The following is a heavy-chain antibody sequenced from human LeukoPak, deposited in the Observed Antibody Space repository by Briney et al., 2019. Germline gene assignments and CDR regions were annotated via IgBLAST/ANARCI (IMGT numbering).Heavy chain of an antibody. CDR2: MSSSGSVI. Sequence: GGSLRLSCSASGFTFSDYYMIWIRQAPGKGLEWVSYMSSSGSVICYADSVKGRFTISRDNAKNSLYLQMNNLRVEDTAMYYCARSRSGQYWGQGTLVTVSS. J-gene: IGHJ4*02. V-gene: IGHV3-11*01. CDR1: GFTFSDYY. D-gene: IGHD3-3*01. CDR3: ARSRSGQY.